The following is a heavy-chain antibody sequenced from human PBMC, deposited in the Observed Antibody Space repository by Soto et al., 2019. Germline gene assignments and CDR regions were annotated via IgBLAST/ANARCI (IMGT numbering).Heavy chain of an antibody. J-gene: IGHJ4*02. D-gene: IGHD4-17*01. CDR2: IYYSGST. V-gene: IGHV4-59*01. CDR1: GGSISSYY. CDR3: ARAYGDYVFDY. Sequence: SETLSLTCTVAGGSISSYYWSWIRQPPGKGLEWIGYIYYSGSTNYNPSLKSRVTISVDTSKNQFSLKLSSVTAADTAVYYCARAYGDYVFDYWGQGTLVTVPQ.